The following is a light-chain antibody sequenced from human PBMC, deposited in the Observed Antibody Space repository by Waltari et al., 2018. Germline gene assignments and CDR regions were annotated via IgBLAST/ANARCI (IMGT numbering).Light chain of an antibody. CDR1: SSDVGGFNF. CDR2: AVS. V-gene: IGLV2-8*01. Sequence: QSALTQPPSASGSPGQSVTISCTGTSSDVGGFNFVSWYQQHPAKPPKRMIYAVSMRPSRGPDRFSGSKSGNTASLTVSGLQAEDEADYYCNSYAGNDNVLFGGGTKLTVL. CDR3: NSYAGNDNVL. J-gene: IGLJ2*01.